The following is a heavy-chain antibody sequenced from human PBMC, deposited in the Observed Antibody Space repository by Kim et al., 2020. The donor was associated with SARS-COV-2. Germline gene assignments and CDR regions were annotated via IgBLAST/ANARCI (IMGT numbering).Heavy chain of an antibody. J-gene: IGHJ6*02. CDR1: GGTFSSYA. CDR3: ARDNRYCSGGSCYTRHYYGMDV. V-gene: IGHV1-69*13. Sequence: SVKVSCKASGGTFSSYAISWVRQAPGQGLEWMGGIIPIFGTANYAQKFQGRVTITADESTSTAYMELSSLRSEDTAVYYCARDNRYCSGGSCYTRHYYGMDVWGQGTTVTVSS. D-gene: IGHD2-15*01. CDR2: IIPIFGTA.